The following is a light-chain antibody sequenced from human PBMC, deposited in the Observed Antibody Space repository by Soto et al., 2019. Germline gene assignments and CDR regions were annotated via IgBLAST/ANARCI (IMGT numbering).Light chain of an antibody. J-gene: IGLJ2*01. V-gene: IGLV2-23*01. CDR3: SSYISSDVI. Sequence: QSALTQPASVSGSPGQSITISCTGTSSDIGNYNLVSRYQQHPGKVPKVIIYEGTKRPSGVSNRFSGSKSGNTASLTISGLQADDEADYYCSSYISSDVIFGGGTKLTVL. CDR1: SSDIGNYNL. CDR2: EGT.